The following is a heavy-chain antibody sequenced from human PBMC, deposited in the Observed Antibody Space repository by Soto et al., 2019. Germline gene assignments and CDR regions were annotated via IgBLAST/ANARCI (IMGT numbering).Heavy chain of an antibody. V-gene: IGHV4-4*07. Sequence: LSLTCTVSGGSISSYYWSWIRQPAGKGLEWIGRIYTSGSTNYNPSLKSRVTMSVDTSKNQFSLKLSSVTAADTAVYYCASDDYYDSSGYLAWGQGTLVTVSS. CDR3: ASDDYYDSSGYLA. J-gene: IGHJ5*02. CDR2: IYTSGST. CDR1: GGSISSYY. D-gene: IGHD3-22*01.